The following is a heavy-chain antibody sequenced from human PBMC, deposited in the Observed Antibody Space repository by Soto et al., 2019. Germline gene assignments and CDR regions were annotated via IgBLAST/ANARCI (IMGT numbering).Heavy chain of an antibody. Sequence: EVQLVESGGGLVQPGGSLRLSCAASGFTFSSYEMNWVCQAPGKGLEWVSYISSSGSTIYYADSVKGRFTISRDNAKNSLYLQMNSLRAEDTAVYYCARGLGEENAFDIWGQGTMVTVSS. J-gene: IGHJ3*02. CDR1: GFTFSSYE. CDR2: ISSSGSTI. CDR3: ARGLGEENAFDI. D-gene: IGHD3-16*01. V-gene: IGHV3-48*03.